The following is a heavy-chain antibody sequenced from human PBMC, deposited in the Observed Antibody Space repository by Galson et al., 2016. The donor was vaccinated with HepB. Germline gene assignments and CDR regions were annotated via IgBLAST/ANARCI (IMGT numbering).Heavy chain of an antibody. CDR2: ISWNTDKK. Sequence: SLRLSCAASGLTVDDYAMHWVRQAPGKGLEWVSGISWNTDKKFYADSVKGRFTISRDTAKNSLILQMNSLRAEDTAFYYCAKDLAVAGTGGGFGYWGQGILVTVSS. D-gene: IGHD2-15*01. V-gene: IGHV3-9*01. J-gene: IGHJ4*02. CDR1: GLTVDDYA. CDR3: AKDLAVAGTGGGFGY.